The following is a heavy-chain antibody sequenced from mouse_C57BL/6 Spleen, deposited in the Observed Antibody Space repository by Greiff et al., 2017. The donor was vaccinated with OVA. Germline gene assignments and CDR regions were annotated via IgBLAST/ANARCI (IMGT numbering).Heavy chain of an antibody. Sequence: QVQLQQPGAELVKPGASVKLSCKASGYTFTSYWMQWVKQRPGQGLEWIGEIDPSDSYTNYNQKFKGKATLTVDTSSSTAYMQLSSLTSEDSAVDYCARRDSNYVLDYWGQGTTLTVSS. V-gene: IGHV1-50*01. CDR3: ARRDSNYVLDY. J-gene: IGHJ2*01. CDR2: IDPSDSYT. D-gene: IGHD2-5*01. CDR1: GYTFTSYW.